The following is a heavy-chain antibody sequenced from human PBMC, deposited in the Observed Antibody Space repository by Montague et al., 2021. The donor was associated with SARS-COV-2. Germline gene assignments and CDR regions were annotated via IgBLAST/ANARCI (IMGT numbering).Heavy chain of an antibody. Sequence: RLSWSASGFTFSSYGMHWVRQAPGKGLVWVSRINSDGSSTSYADSVKGRFTISRDNAKNTLFLQVNSLRAEDTAVYYCARDLYPKYYYYYAGMDVWGQGTTVTVSS. J-gene: IGHJ6*02. V-gene: IGHV3-74*01. CDR1: GFTFSSYG. CDR3: ARDLYPKYYYYYAGMDV. CDR2: INSDGSST.